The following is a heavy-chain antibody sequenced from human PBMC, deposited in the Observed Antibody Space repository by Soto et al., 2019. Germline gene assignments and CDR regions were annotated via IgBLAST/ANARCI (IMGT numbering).Heavy chain of an antibody. CDR2: IIPIFGTA. Sequence: SVKVSCKASGGTFSSYAISWVRQAPGQGLEWMGGIIPIFGTANYAQKFQGRVTITADESTSTAYMELSSLRSEDTAVYYCANNAIPIAAAGQGWFDPWGQGTLVTVSS. V-gene: IGHV1-69*13. J-gene: IGHJ5*02. D-gene: IGHD6-13*01. CDR1: GGTFSSYA. CDR3: ANNAIPIAAAGQGWFDP.